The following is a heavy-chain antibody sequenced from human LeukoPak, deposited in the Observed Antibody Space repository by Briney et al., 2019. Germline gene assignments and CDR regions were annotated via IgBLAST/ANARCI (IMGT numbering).Heavy chain of an antibody. J-gene: IGHJ6*03. CDR2: ISAYNGNT. V-gene: IGHV1-18*01. D-gene: IGHD3-3*01. CDR3: ARDWSSDLWSGYYPNYYYYYMDV. Sequence: GASVKVSCKASGYTFTNYGISWVRQAREQGLDWVGWISAYNGNTNYAQKLQGRVTMTTDTSTSTDYMELRSLRSDDTAVYYCARDWSSDLWSGYYPNYYYYYMDVWGKGTTVTVSS. CDR1: GYTFTNYG.